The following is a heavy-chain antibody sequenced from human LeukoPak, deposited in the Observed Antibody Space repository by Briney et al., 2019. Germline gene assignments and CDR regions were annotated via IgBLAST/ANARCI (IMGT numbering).Heavy chain of an antibody. CDR1: GLTFSNHG. CDR2: IRNDGSNK. V-gene: IGHV3-30*02. Sequence: PGGSLRLSCAASGLTFSNHGMHWVRQAPGKGLEWVALIRNDGSNKYYADSVEGRFTISRDNSKDTLYLQMNSRRVEDTAVYYCARDRGWLQFLDSWGQGTLVTVSS. CDR3: ARDRGWLQFLDS. D-gene: IGHD5-24*01. J-gene: IGHJ4*02.